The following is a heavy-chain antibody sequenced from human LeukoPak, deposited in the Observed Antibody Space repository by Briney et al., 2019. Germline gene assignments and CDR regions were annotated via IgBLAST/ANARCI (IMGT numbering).Heavy chain of an antibody. CDR3: AGSGWSFDAFDF. V-gene: IGHV4-4*07. J-gene: IGHJ3*01. CDR2: VYTSGRT. D-gene: IGHD6-19*01. CDR1: GGSIHSFY. Sequence: SETLSLTCNVSGGSIHSFYWNWLRQPAGKGLEWIGRVYTSGRTIYNPSLKSRVTMSVDASKNLLSLKVTSVSAADTAVYFCAGSGWSFDAFDFWGQGTMVTVSS.